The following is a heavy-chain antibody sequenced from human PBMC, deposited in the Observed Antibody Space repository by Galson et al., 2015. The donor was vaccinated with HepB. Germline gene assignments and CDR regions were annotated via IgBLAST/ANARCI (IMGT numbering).Heavy chain of an antibody. CDR3: ASLGGGYGMDV. J-gene: IGHJ6*02. CDR2: INPDGSTT. Sequence: SLRLSCAASGFNFRRYYMYWVRQAPGKGLVWVSRINPDGSTTIYADSVRGRFTISRDNAKNTLYLQMDSLRAEDTALYYCASLGGGYGMDVWGQGTTVTVSS. V-gene: IGHV3-74*01. CDR1: GFNFRRYY. D-gene: IGHD3-16*01.